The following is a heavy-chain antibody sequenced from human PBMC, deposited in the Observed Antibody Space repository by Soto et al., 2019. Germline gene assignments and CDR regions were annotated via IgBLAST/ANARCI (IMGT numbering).Heavy chain of an antibody. D-gene: IGHD2-15*01. Sequence: QVPLVESGGGVVQPGRSLRLSCAASGFTFSTYAMHWVRQAPGKGLEWVAAISYDGSDKYYAASVKGRFPISRDNSKNTLYLQMNSLRAEDTAVYYCAPGGYCSGGSCYSRRYFAYWGQGTLVTVSS. CDR2: ISYDGSDK. CDR3: APGGYCSGGSCYSRRYFAY. CDR1: GFTFSTYA. J-gene: IGHJ4*02. V-gene: IGHV3-30-3*01.